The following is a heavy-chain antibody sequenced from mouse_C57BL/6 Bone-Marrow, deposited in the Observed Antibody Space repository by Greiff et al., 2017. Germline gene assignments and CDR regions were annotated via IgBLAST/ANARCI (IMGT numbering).Heavy chain of an antibody. CDR1: GYTFPSYG. J-gene: IGHJ4*01. Sequence: QVHVKQSGAELARPGASVKLSCKASGYTFPSYGISWVKQRTGPGLEWIGEIYPRSGNTYYNEKFQGKATLTADKSSSTAYMELRSLTSEDSAVYFCARRTTVVARNYAMDYWGQGTSVTVSS. CDR2: IYPRSGNT. D-gene: IGHD1-1*01. CDR3: ARRTTVVARNYAMDY. V-gene: IGHV1-81*01.